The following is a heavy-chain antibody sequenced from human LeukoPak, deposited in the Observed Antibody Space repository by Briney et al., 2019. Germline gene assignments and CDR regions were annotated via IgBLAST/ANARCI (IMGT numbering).Heavy chain of an antibody. Sequence: SETLSLTCTVSGGPISSSSYYWGWIRQPPGKGLEWIGSAYYSVSTYYNPSLKSRVTISVDTSKTQFSLKLSSVSAADTAVYFCARHGGWSEGFLEWLSIYSYGMDVWGQGTTVTVSS. D-gene: IGHD3-3*01. CDR3: ARHGGWSEGFLEWLSIYSYGMDV. CDR1: GGPISSSSYY. J-gene: IGHJ6*02. CDR2: AYYSVST. V-gene: IGHV4-39*01.